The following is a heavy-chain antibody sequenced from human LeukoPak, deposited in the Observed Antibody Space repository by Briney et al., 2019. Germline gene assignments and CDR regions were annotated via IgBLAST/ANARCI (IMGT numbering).Heavy chain of an antibody. CDR3: ARDSWTRSRSRYSSSWYEFDY. CDR1: GGTFSSYA. CDR2: IIPIFGTA. V-gene: IGHV1-69*06. Sequence: RASVKVSCKASGGTFSSYAISWVRQAPGQGLEWMGGIIPIFGTANYAQKFQGRVTITADKSTSTAYMELSSLRSEDTAVYYCARDSWTRSRSRYSSSWYEFDYWGQGTLVTVSS. J-gene: IGHJ4*02. D-gene: IGHD6-13*01.